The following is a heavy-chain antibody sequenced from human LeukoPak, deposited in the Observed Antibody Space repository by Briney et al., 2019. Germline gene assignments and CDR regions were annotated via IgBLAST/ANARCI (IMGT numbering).Heavy chain of an antibody. CDR3: ARDSGYDLGANYMDV. D-gene: IGHD5-12*01. CDR2: INPNSGGT. V-gene: IGHV1-2*02. CDR1: GYTFTGYY. J-gene: IGHJ6*03. Sequence: ASVKVSCKASGYTFTGYYMHWVRQAPGQGLEWMGWINPNSGGTNYAQKVQGRVTMTRDTSISAAYMELSRLRSDDTAVYYCARDSGYDLGANYMDVWGKGTTVTISS.